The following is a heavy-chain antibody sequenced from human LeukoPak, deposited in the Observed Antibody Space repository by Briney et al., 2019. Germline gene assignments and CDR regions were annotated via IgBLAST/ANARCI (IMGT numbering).Heavy chain of an antibody. V-gene: IGHV4-4*09. CDR2: IYTSGST. Sequence: SETLSLTCTVSGGSISSYYWSWIRQPPGKGLEWIGHIYTSGSTNYNPSLKSRVTISVDTSKNQFSLKLSSVTAADTAVYYCARDARDTSGSYPYFNYWGQGTLVTVSS. J-gene: IGHJ4*02. CDR3: ARDARDTSGSYPYFNY. D-gene: IGHD1-26*01. CDR1: GGSISSYY.